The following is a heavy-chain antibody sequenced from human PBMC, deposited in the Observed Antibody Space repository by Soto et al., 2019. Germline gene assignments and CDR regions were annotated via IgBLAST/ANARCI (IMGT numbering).Heavy chain of an antibody. CDR3: ARAEDDYGDQDHFDF. CDR2: VGGSGDRT. J-gene: IGHJ4*02. Sequence: EVQLLESGGDLVQPGGSLRLSCAASGFAFSNYAMSWVRQAPGKGLEWVPGVGGSGDRTYYADFVKGRFTVSRDNSKNTMYLQMNSLRVEDTAIYYCARAEDDYGDQDHFDFWGQGTLVTVSS. D-gene: IGHD4-17*01. V-gene: IGHV3-23*01. CDR1: GFAFSNYA.